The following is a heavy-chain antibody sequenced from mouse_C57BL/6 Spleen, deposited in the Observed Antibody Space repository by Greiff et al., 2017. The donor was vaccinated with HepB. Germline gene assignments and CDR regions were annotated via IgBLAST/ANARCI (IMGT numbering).Heavy chain of an antibody. D-gene: IGHD1-1*02. J-gene: IGHJ4*01. CDR3: ARGVYYGYAMDY. CDR1: GYTFTSYW. Sequence: QVQLQQPGAELVRPGSSVKLSCKASGYTFTSYWMHWVKQRPIKGLEWIGNIDPSDSETHYNQKFKDKATLTVDKSSSTAYMQLSSLTSEDSAVYYCARGVYYGYAMDYWGQGTSVTVSS. V-gene: IGHV1-52*01. CDR2: IDPSDSET.